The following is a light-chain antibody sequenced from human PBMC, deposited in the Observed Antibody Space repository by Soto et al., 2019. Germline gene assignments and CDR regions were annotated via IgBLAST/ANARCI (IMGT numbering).Light chain of an antibody. J-gene: IGKJ1*01. CDR3: LQDYNYPRT. V-gene: IGKV1-5*03. CDR1: HWIDDW. CDR2: KAY. Sequence: EIQMTQYPSTLSASVGDRFTITCLASHWIDDWLAWYQQKPGKAPNLLINKAYSLEYGVTSRFSGSKSETEFTLTISSLQPEDFATYYCLQDYNYPRTFGQGTKVDIK.